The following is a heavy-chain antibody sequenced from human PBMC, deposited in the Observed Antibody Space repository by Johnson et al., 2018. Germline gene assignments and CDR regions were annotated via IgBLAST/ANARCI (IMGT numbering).Heavy chain of an antibody. CDR3: AKGSYGSGLFLYYYYRDV. J-gene: IGHJ6*03. V-gene: IGHV3-23*04. CDR1: GITFTNFA. CDR2: TSGRGDKT. D-gene: IGHD3-10*01. Sequence: VQLVQSGGGLVQPGGSLRLSCSASGITFTNFAINWVRQAPGKGLEWVSSTSGRGDKTHYADSVKGRFTISRDNSNNTLYLQRNSRRAEDTAVYYWAKGSYGSGLFLYYYYRDVWGKGTTVTVSS.